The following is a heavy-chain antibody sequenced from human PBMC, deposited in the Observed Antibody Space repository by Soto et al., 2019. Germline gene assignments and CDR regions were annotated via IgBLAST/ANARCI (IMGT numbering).Heavy chain of an antibody. CDR2: IYYSGST. J-gene: IGHJ6*02. Sequence: PSETLSLTCTVSGGSISSSSYYWGWIRQPPGKGLEWIGSIYYSGSTYYNPSLKSRVTISVDTSKNQFSLKLSSVTAADTAVYYCARSPLMHDFWSGYRNPYGMEVWGQGTTVTVS. V-gene: IGHV4-39*01. CDR1: GGSISSSSYY. CDR3: ARSPLMHDFWSGYRNPYGMEV. D-gene: IGHD3-3*01.